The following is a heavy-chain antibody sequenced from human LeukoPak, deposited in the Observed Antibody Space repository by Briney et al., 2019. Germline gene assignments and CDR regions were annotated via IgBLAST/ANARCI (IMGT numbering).Heavy chain of an antibody. Sequence: GGSLRLSCAASGFTFSDYYMSWIRQAPGKGLEWVSYISSSSSYTNYADSVKGQFTISRDNSKNSLYLQMNSLRAEDTAVYYCASPAAGSNFDCWGQGTLVTVSS. CDR3: ASPAAGSNFDC. CDR2: ISSSSSYT. D-gene: IGHD6-13*01. J-gene: IGHJ4*02. CDR1: GFTFSDYY. V-gene: IGHV3-11*03.